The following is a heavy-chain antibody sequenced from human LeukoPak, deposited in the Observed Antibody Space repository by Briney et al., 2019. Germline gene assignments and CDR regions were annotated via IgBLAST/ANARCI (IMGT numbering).Heavy chain of an antibody. CDR2: IYTSGST. Sequence: SETLSLTCTVSGGSISGYYWSWIRQPAGKGLEWIGRIYTSGSTNYNPSLKSRVTMSVDTSKNQFSLKLSSVTAADTAVYYCARDSPNYYYYYYMDVWGKGTTVTISS. CDR3: ARDSPNYYYYYYMDV. CDR1: GGSISGYY. J-gene: IGHJ6*03. V-gene: IGHV4-4*07.